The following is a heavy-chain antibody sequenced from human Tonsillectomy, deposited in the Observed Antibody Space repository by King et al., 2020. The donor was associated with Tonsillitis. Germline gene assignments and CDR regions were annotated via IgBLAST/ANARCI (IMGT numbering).Heavy chain of an antibody. J-gene: IGHJ4*02. V-gene: IGHV4-39*02. CDR3: ARLSPDLQFSLDN. D-gene: IGHD5-24*01. Sequence: LQLQESGPGLVKPSETLSLTCTVSGDSMTSGSYYWGWIRQPPGKGLEWIGSIYYRGSTYYKPSLESRVAISVDTSKNHFSLKLRSVTAADTAVYYCARLSPDLQFSLDNWGQGALVTVSS. CDR2: IYYRGST. CDR1: GDSMTSGSYY.